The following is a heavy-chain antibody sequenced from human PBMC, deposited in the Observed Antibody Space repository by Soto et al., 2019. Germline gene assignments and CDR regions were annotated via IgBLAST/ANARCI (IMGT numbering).Heavy chain of an antibody. Sequence: PSETLSLTCTVSGGSISSSSYYWGWIRQPPGKGLEWIGSIYYSGSTYYNPSLKSRVTISVDTSKNQFSLKLSSVTAADTAVYYCARLEQWLVRASDYWGQGTLVTVSS. V-gene: IGHV4-39*01. CDR1: GGSISSSSYY. D-gene: IGHD6-19*01. CDR2: IYYSGST. J-gene: IGHJ4*02. CDR3: ARLEQWLVRASDY.